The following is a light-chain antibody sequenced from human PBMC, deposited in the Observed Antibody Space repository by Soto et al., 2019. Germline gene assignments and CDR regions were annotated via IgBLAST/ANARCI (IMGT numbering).Light chain of an antibody. CDR3: HSYDSSLSGSV. V-gene: IGLV1-40*01. Sequence: QAVVTQPPSVSGAPGQRVTISCTGSSSNIGAGYDVHWYQQLPGTAPILLIYRNNNRPSGVPDRFSGSKSGTSASLAITGLQAEDEADYYCHSYDSSLSGSVFGGGTKLTVL. CDR1: SSNIGAGYD. J-gene: IGLJ3*02. CDR2: RNN.